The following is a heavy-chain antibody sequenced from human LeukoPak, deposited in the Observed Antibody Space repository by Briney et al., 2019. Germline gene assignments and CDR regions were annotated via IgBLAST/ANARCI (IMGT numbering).Heavy chain of an antibody. J-gene: IGHJ4*02. CDR2: ITSSDRTT. CDR1: GFTFSDYY. D-gene: IGHD4-17*01. V-gene: IGHV3-11*04. Sequence: PGGSLRLSCAASGFTFSDYYMSWIRQAPGKGLEWVSYITSSDRTTYYADSVKGRFTISRDNSQNTLYLQMNSLRPEDTAVYYCVKGGASVTRYVDYWGQGTLVTVSS. CDR3: VKGGASVTRYVDY.